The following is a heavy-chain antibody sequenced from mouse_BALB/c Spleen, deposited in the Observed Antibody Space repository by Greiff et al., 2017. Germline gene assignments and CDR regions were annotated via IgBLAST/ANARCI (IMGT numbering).Heavy chain of an antibody. J-gene: IGHJ4*01. CDR1: GFTFSSYA. V-gene: IGHV5-9-1*01. CDR3: ARDGYGSSYPYAMDY. Sequence: EVMLVESGGGLVKPGGSLKLSCAASGFTFSSYAMSWVRQTPEKRLEWVATISSGGSYTYYPDSVKGRFTISRDNAKNTLYLQMSSLRSEDTAMYYCARDGYGSSYPYAMDYWGQGTSVTVSS. CDR2: ISSGGSYT. D-gene: IGHD1-1*01.